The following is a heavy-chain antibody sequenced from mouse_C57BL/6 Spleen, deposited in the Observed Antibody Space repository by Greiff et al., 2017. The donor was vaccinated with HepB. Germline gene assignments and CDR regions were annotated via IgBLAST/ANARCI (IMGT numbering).Heavy chain of an antibody. CDR3: AREGLLRSFDY. CDR2: IDPSDSET. Sequence: VQLQQPGAELVRPGSSVKLSCKASGYTFTSYWMHWVKQRPIQGLEWIGNIDPSDSETHYNQKFKDKATLTVDKSSSTAYMQLSSLTSEDSAVYYCAREGLLRSFDYWGQGTTLTVSS. J-gene: IGHJ2*01. D-gene: IGHD1-1*01. V-gene: IGHV1-52*01. CDR1: GYTFTSYW.